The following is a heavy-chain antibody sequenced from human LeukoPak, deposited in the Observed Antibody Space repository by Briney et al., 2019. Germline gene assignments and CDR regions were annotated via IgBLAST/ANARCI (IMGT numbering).Heavy chain of an antibody. J-gene: IGHJ5*02. V-gene: IGHV3-23*01. D-gene: IGHD6-13*01. CDR2: ISGSGGST. CDR3: AKYSSSWYERVSLGFGP. Sequence: GGSLRLSCAASGFTFSSYAMSWVRQAPGKGLEWVSAISGSGGSTYYADSVKGRFTISRDNSKNTLYLQMNSLRAEDTAVYYCAKYSSSWYERVSLGFGPWGQGTLVTVSS. CDR1: GFTFSSYA.